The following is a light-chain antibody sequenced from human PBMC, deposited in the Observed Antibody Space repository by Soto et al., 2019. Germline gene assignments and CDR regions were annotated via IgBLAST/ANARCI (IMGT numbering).Light chain of an antibody. CDR3: ETWDSNTPV. CDR1: SGHSSYI. CDR2: LEGSGSY. J-gene: IGLJ2*01. V-gene: IGLV4-60*03. Sequence: QSVLTQSSSASASLGSSVKLTCTLSSGHSSYIIAWHQQQPGKAPRYLMKLEGSGSYNKGSGVPDRFSGSSPGADRYLTISNLQSEDEADYYCETWDSNTPVFGGGTKVTVL.